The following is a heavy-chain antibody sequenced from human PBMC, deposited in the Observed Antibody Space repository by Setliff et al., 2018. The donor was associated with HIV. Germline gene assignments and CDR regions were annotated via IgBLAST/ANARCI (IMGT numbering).Heavy chain of an antibody. CDR1: GYTFTNYY. J-gene: IGHJ6*03. Sequence: ASVKVSCKASGYTFTNYYIHWVRQTPGQGLEWMGIINPSGGSTTYAQKFQGRVTMTRDTSTSTVYMELSSLRSEDTAVYYCARDAFDYTAYYYSYMDVWGKGTTVTVSS. CDR2: INPSGGST. CDR3: ARDAFDYTAYYYSYMDV. D-gene: IGHD4-4*01. V-gene: IGHV1-46*01.